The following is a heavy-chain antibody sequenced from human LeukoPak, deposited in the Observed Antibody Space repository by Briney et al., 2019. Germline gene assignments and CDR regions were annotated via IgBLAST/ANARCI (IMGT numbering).Heavy chain of an antibody. J-gene: IGHJ4*02. Sequence: GASVKVSCKASGYTFTGYYMHWVRQAPGQGLEWMGWINPNSGGTNYAQKFQGRVTMTRDTSISTAYMELSRLRSDDTAVYYCARAVYDFWSGHNDYWGQGTLVTVSS. D-gene: IGHD3-3*01. CDR2: INPNSGGT. V-gene: IGHV1-2*02. CDR1: GYTFTGYY. CDR3: ARAVYDFWSGHNDY.